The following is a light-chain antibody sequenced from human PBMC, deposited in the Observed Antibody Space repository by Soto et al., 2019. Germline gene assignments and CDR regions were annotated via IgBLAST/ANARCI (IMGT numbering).Light chain of an antibody. CDR1: QGIGRW. CDR2: AAS. J-gene: IGKJ5*01. V-gene: IGKV1-12*01. CDR3: QQGDSFPFT. Sequence: DVQMTQYPSSVSASVGDRVTITCRASQGIGRWLAWYQQRPGKAPRFLIYAASSLQGGDPSRFSGSGSGTDFPLTTTTLKPEHFAPYFCQQGDSFPFTFGQGPRLEMK.